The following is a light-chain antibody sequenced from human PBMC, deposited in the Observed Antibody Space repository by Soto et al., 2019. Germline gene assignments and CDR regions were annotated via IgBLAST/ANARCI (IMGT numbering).Light chain of an antibody. CDR3: AAWDDSLSAVI. Sequence: QSALTQPPSASGTPGQRVTISCSGSISNIGNNAVNWYQHLPGTAPKFLIYSNSQRPSGVPDRFSGSKSGTSASLAISGLQSEDDADYYCAAWDDSLSAVIFGGGTQLTVL. V-gene: IGLV1-44*01. CDR1: ISNIGNNA. J-gene: IGLJ2*01. CDR2: SNS.